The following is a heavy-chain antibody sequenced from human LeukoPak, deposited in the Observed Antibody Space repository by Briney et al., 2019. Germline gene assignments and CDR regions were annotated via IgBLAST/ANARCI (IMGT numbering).Heavy chain of an antibody. CDR3: AKDSGSYDFDY. J-gene: IGHJ4*02. CDR2: ISWNSGSI. Sequence: PGRSLRLSCEASGFTFDGYAMHWVRQAPGKGLEWVSGISWNSGSIDYADSVKGRFTISRDNAKNSLYLQMNSLRAEDTALYYCAKDSGSYDFDYWGQGTLVTVSS. D-gene: IGHD1-26*01. CDR1: GFTFDGYA. V-gene: IGHV3-9*01.